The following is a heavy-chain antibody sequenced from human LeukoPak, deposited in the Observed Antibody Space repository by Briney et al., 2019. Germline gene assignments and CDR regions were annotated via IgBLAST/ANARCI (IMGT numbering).Heavy chain of an antibody. Sequence: GGSLRLSCAASGFTFSSYSMNWVRLAPGKGLEWVSSISSSSRYIYFADSLKGRFTISRDNAKNSLYLQMSSLRAEDTAVYYCARVLEAASFDYWGQGILVTVSS. CDR3: ARVLEAASFDY. CDR2: ISSSSRYI. J-gene: IGHJ4*02. CDR1: GFTFSSYS. V-gene: IGHV3-21*01. D-gene: IGHD6-25*01.